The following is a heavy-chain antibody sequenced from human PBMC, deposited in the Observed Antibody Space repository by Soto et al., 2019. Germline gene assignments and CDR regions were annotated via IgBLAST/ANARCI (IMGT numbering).Heavy chain of an antibody. V-gene: IGHV3-33*01. CDR3: ARDVISD. CDR2: IKHDGSNE. D-gene: IGHD2-21*01. Sequence: QVQLVESGGGVVQPGRSLRLSCAASGFTFRSYGMHWVRQAPGEGLEWVTFIKHDGSNEYYADSVKCRFTISRDNSKNTLFLQMNSLRGDDTAVYYCARDVISDWGQGTLVTVSS. J-gene: IGHJ4*02. CDR1: GFTFRSYG.